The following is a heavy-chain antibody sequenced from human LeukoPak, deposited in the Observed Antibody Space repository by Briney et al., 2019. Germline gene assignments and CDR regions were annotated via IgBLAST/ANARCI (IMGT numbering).Heavy chain of an antibody. CDR1: GFTFSSYS. Sequence: GGSLRLSCAASGFTFSSYSMNWVRQAPGKGLEWVSSISSSSSYIYYADSVKGRFTISRDNAKNSLYLQMNSLRAEDTAVYYCARFLWFGDAFDIWGQGTMVTVSS. J-gene: IGHJ3*02. CDR2: ISSSSSYI. D-gene: IGHD3-10*01. CDR3: ARFLWFGDAFDI. V-gene: IGHV3-21*01.